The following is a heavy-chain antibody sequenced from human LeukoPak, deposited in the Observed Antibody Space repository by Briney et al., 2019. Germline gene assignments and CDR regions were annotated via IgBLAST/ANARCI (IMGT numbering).Heavy chain of an antibody. CDR2: INPTGGST. J-gene: IGHJ4*02. CDR1: GYAFTSYN. CDR3: ARDIAGGWNYFDY. D-gene: IGHD1-14*01. Sequence: ASVKVSCKASGYAFTSYNIHWVRHAPRQRLELMGIINPTGGSTGYAQKFQGRVTMTRDTSTSTVYMEMSNLRSEDTAVYYCARDIAGGWNYFDYWGQGTLVTVSS. V-gene: IGHV1-46*01.